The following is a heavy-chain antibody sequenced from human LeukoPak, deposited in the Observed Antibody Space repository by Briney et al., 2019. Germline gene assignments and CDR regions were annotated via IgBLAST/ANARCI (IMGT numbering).Heavy chain of an antibody. CDR3: ARGRKIRSGSLPTARMDV. CDR1: GGSFSGYY. Sequence: SETLSLTCAVYGGSFSGYYWSWIRQPPGKGLEWIGEINHSGSTNYNPSLKSRVTISVDTSKNQFSLKLSSVTAADTAVYYCARGRKIRSGSLPTARMDVWGQGTPVTVSS. CDR2: INHSGST. V-gene: IGHV4-34*01. D-gene: IGHD3-3*01. J-gene: IGHJ6*02.